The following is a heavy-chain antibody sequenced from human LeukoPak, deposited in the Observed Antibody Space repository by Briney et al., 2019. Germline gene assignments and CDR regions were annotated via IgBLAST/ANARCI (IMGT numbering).Heavy chain of an antibody. V-gene: IGHV1-8*01. CDR3: ARVMGIAVATDY. CDR1: GYTFTSYD. J-gene: IGHJ4*02. CDR2: MNPNSGNT. D-gene: IGHD6-19*01. Sequence: ASVKVSCKASGYTFTSYDINWVRQATGQGLEWMGWMNPNSGNTGYAQKFQGRVTMTRNTSISTAYMELSSLRSEDTAVYYCARVMGIAVATDYWGQGTLVTVSS.